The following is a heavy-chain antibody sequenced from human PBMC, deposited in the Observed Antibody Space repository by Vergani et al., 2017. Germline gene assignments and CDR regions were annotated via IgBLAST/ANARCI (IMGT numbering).Heavy chain of an antibody. Sequence: QVQLQQWGAGLLQPSETLSLTCAVYGGSFSGYYWSWIRQPPGKGLEWIGEINHSGSTNYNPSLKSRVTISVDTSKNQFSLKLSSVTAADTAVYYCASTTAAPINWFDPWGQGTLVTVSS. CDR1: GGSFSGYY. D-gene: IGHD1-1*01. J-gene: IGHJ5*02. CDR3: ASTTAAPINWFDP. V-gene: IGHV4-34*01. CDR2: INHSGST.